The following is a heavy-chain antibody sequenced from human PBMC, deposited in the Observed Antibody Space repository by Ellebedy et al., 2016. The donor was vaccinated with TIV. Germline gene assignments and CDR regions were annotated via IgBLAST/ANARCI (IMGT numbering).Heavy chain of an antibody. J-gene: IGHJ5*02. CDR3: ARNRIVVVDRRQRSWLDP. CDR2: IWYDGSNK. CDR1: GFTFSSYG. D-gene: IGHD2-15*01. V-gene: IGHV3-33*01. Sequence: GESLKISCVASGFTFSSYGMHWVRQAPGKGLEWVAVIWYDGSNKYYADSVKGRFTISRDDSKNMLYLQMNSLRAEDTAVYYCARNRIVVVDRRQRSWLDPWGQGTLVTVSS.